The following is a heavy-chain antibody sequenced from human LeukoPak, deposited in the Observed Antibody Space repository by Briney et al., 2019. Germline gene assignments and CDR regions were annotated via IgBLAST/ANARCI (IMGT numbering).Heavy chain of an antibody. D-gene: IGHD1-26*01. CDR2: FGNSA. Sequence: GGSLRLSRAASGFTFGRYAMSWVRQAPGKGLEWVSTFGNSAHYADSVKGRFTISRDNSKNTLYLQMNSLRADDTAVYYCANHGVYSGSYSMDVWGQGTTVIVSS. J-gene: IGHJ6*02. V-gene: IGHV3-23*01. CDR3: ANHGVYSGSYSMDV. CDR1: GFTFGRYA.